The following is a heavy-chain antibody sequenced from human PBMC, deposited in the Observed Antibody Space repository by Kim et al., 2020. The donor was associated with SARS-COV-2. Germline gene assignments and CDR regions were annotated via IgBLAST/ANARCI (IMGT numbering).Heavy chain of an antibody. J-gene: IGHJ2*01. CDR1: GGSISSYY. CDR3: ARSLPLYGGKGSGSEVWYFDL. CDR2: IYYSGST. Sequence: SETLSLTCTVSGGSISSYYWSWIRQPPGKGLEWIGYIYYSGSTNYNPSLKSRVTISVDTSKNQFSLKLSSVTAADTAVYYCARSLPLYGGKGSGSEVWYFDLWGRGTLVTVSS. D-gene: IGHD3-22*01. V-gene: IGHV4-59*13.